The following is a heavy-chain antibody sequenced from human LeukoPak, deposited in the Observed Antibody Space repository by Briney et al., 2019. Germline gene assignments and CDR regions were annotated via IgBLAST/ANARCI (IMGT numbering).Heavy chain of an antibody. CDR3: AKASSVAGTSFDY. J-gene: IGHJ4*02. Sequence: PGRSLRLSCAASGFTFSSYAMHWVRQAPGKGLEWVAVISYDGSNKYYADSVKGRFTISRDNSKNTLYLQMNSLRAEDTAVYYCAKASSVAGTSFDYWGQGTLVTVSS. CDR2: ISYDGSNK. V-gene: IGHV3-30-3*01. CDR1: GFTFSSYA. D-gene: IGHD6-19*01.